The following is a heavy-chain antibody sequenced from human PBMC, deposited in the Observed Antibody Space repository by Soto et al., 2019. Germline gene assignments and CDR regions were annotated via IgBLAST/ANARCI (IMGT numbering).Heavy chain of an antibody. CDR3: GRVYYGSGSYYISTLNGMDV. Sequence: GGSLRLSCAASGFTFSTYWMNWVRQAPGKGLEWVSSISSSSSYIYYADSVKGRFTISRDNAKNSLYLQMNSLRAEDTAVYYCGRVYYGSGSYYISTLNGMDVWGQGTTVTVSS. V-gene: IGHV3-21*01. CDR2: ISSSSSYI. CDR1: GFTFSTYW. D-gene: IGHD3-10*01. J-gene: IGHJ6*02.